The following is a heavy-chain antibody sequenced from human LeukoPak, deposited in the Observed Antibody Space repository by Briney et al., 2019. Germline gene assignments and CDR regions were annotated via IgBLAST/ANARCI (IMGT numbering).Heavy chain of an antibody. Sequence: PGESLKISCKGSGYSFTNYWIGWVRQMPGKGLEWMGIIYPGDSHTRYSPSFQGQVTLSADKSISTAYLQWSSLKASDTAMYYCARRYCSGGNCYWSFDYWGQGTLVTASS. V-gene: IGHV5-51*01. J-gene: IGHJ4*02. CDR1: GYSFTNYW. CDR2: IYPGDSHT. D-gene: IGHD2-15*01. CDR3: ARRYCSGGNCYWSFDY.